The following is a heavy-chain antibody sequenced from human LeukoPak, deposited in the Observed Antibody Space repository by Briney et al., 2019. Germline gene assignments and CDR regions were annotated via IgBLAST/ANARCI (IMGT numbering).Heavy chain of an antibody. CDR2: FDPEDGET. V-gene: IGHV1-24*01. CDR1: GYTLTELS. D-gene: IGHD6-6*01. Sequence: ASVKVSCKVSGYTLTELSMHWVRQAPGKGLEWMGGFDPEDGETIYAQKFRGRVTMTEDTSTDTAYMELRSLRSDDTAVYYCARSSVKTARHHFDYWGQGTLVTVSS. J-gene: IGHJ4*02. CDR3: ARSSVKTARHHFDY.